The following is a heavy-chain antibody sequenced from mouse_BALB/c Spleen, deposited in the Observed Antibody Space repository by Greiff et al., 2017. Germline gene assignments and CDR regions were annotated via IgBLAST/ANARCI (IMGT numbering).Heavy chain of an antibody. CDR3: AREGYGNYDAMDY. Sequence: EVKVEESGAELVKPGASVKLSCTASGFNIKDTYMHWVKQRPEQGLEWIGRIDPANGNTKYDPKFQGKATITADTSSNTAYLQLSSLTSEDTAVYYCAREGYGNYDAMDYWGQGTSVTVSS. CDR2: IDPANGNT. V-gene: IGHV14-3*02. D-gene: IGHD2-10*02. J-gene: IGHJ4*01. CDR1: GFNIKDTY.